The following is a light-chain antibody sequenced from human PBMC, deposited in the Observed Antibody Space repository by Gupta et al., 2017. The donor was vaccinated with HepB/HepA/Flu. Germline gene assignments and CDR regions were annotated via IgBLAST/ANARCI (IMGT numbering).Light chain of an antibody. CDR1: QSVATY. V-gene: IGKV1-39*01. CDR3: QQTYSACS. CDR2: TSS. Sequence: DIQITQSPSSLSSSVGDSVTITCRASQSVATYLNWYQQKPGQAPKPLIHTSSILQSGVPSRFSGNGYKTEFTLTINSLHPEDAATYYCQQTYSACSFGQGTKLEIK. J-gene: IGKJ2*04.